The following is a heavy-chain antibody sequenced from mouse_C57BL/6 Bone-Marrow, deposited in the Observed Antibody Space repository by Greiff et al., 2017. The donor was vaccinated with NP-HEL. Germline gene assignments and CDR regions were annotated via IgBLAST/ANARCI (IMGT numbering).Heavy chain of an antibody. CDR2: IDPSDRET. CDR1: GYTFTSYW. D-gene: IGHD3-1*01. V-gene: IGHV1-52*01. J-gene: IGHJ3*01. Sequence: QVQLQQPGAELVRPGSSVKLSCKASGYTFTSYWMHWVKQRPIQGLEWIGNIDPSDRETHYNQKFKDKATLTVDKSSSTAYMQLSSLTSEDSAVYYCARSSGTGWFAYWGQGTLVTVSA. CDR3: ARSSGTGWFAY.